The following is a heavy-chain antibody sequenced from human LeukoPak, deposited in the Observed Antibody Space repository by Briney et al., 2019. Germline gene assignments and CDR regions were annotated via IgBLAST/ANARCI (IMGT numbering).Heavy chain of an antibody. CDR2: INPNSGGT. CDR1: GYTFTGYY. CDR3: ARGDDILTGYLYYFDY. Sequence: WASVTVSCKASGYTFTGYYMHWVRQAPGQGLEWMGWINPNSGGTNYAQKFQGWVTMTRDTSISTAYMELSRLRSDDTAVYYCARGDDILTGYLYYFDYWGQGTLVTVSS. J-gene: IGHJ4*02. V-gene: IGHV1-2*04. D-gene: IGHD3-9*01.